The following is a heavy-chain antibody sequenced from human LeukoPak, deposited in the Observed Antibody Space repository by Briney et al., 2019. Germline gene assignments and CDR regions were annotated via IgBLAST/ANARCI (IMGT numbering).Heavy chain of an antibody. J-gene: IGHJ4*02. CDR3: APFPHDYGDIDY. CDR2: IYFSGST. CDR1: GGSISSSGYY. V-gene: IGHV4-39*01. Sequence: SETLSLTCTVSGGSISSSGYYWGWIRQPPGKGLEWIGSIYFSGSTYYNPSLRSRDTISVDTSKNQFSLKVSSVTAADTAVYYCAPFPHDYGDIDYWGQGALVTVSS. D-gene: IGHD4-17*01.